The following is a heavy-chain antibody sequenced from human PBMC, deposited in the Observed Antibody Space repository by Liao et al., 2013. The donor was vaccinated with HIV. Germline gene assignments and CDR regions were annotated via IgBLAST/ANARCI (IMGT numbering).Heavy chain of an antibody. V-gene: IGHV4-4*07. CDR2: IYTSGST. D-gene: IGHD6-19*01. CDR3: ARAPVAGTKSNAFVC. J-gene: IGHJ3*01. Sequence: QVQLQESGPGLVKPSETLSLTCTVSGGSISSYFWSWIRQPAGKGLEWIGRIYTSGSTNYSPSLKSRVSLSVDSSKNQFSLKLTSMTAADTALYYCARAPVAGTKSNAFVCLGPEGPMVTVSS. CDR1: GGSISSYF.